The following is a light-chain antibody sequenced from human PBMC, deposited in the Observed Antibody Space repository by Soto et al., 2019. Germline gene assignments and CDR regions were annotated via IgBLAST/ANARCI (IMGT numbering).Light chain of an antibody. CDR3: QHYDCSPRT. V-gene: IGKV3-20*01. CDR2: GVF. CDR1: QSVNSNY. J-gene: IGKJ2*01. Sequence: ETVLTQSPVTVSLSPGERATLSCRTSQSVNSNYLAWYQQKPGQAPRLLIYGVFNRATGIPDRFSGSGSGTDFTLTISGLEPEDSAVYYCQHYDCSPRTFCQGTKLEIK.